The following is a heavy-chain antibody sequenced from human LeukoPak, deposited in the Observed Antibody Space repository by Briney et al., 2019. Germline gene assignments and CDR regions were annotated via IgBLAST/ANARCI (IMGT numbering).Heavy chain of an antibody. D-gene: IGHD6-19*01. V-gene: IGHV3-30*02. CDR1: GFTFSSYG. CDR2: IRYDGSNK. J-gene: IGHJ4*02. CDR3: AKDSSGWYLGVNY. Sequence: GGSLRLSCAASGFTFSSYGMHWVRQAPGKGLEWVAFIRYDGSNKYYADSVKGRFTISRDNSKNTLYPQMNSLRAEDTAVYYCAKDSSGWYLGVNYWGQGTLVTVSS.